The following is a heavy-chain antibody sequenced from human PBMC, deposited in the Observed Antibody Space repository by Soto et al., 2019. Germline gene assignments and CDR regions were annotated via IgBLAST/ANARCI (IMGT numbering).Heavy chain of an antibody. CDR2: INSDGSST. V-gene: IGHV3-74*01. CDR3: ARDMGIAAAIPLKIMDV. CDR1: GFTFSSYW. J-gene: IGHJ6*03. D-gene: IGHD6-13*01. Sequence: PGGSLRLSCAASGFTFSSYWMHWVRQAPGKGLVWVSRINSDGSSTSYADSVKGRFTISRDNAKNTLYLQMNSLRAEDTAVYYCARDMGIAAAIPLKIMDVWGKGTTVTVSS.